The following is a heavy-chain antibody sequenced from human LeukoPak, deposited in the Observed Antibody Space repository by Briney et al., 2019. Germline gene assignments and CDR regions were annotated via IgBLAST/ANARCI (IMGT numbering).Heavy chain of an antibody. J-gene: IGHJ2*01. CDR3: ARGGDYGDYGNWYFDL. CDR2: ISWNGGST. V-gene: IGHV3-20*04. D-gene: IGHD4-17*01. CDR1: GFTFDDYG. Sequence: GGSLRLSCAASGFTFDDYGMSWVRQAPGKGLEWVSGISWNGGSTGYADSVKGRFTISRDNAKNSLYLQMNSLRAEDTALYYCARGGDYGDYGNWYFDLWGRGTLVTVSS.